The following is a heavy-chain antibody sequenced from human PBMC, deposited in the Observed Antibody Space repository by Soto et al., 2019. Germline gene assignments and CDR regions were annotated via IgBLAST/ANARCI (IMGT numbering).Heavy chain of an antibody. V-gene: IGHV3-23*01. D-gene: IGHD3-3*01. CDR3: VKDWSGDKCPCMDV. CDR2: ITDSGGST. J-gene: IGHJ6*02. CDR1: EFTFSSYA. Sequence: EVQLLESGGGLVQPGGSLRLSCAASEFTFSSYAMTWVRQAPGKGLEWVASITDSGGSTYYADSVKGQLTISRDNSENRVNLQMNGLRAEDTAIYYCVKDWSGDKCPCMDVWGQGTTVTVSS.